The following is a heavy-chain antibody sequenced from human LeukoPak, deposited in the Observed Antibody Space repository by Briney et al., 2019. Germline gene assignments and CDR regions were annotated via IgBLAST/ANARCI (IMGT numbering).Heavy chain of an antibody. CDR1: GFTFSTYS. V-gene: IGHV3-48*01. CDR2: ISSSSSTI. D-gene: IGHD3-10*01. Sequence: PGGSLRLSCAASGFTFSTYSMNWVRQAPGKGLEWVSYISSSSSTIYYADSVKGRFTIFRDNAKNSLYLQMNSLRAEDTALYYCATHSYYYGSGSYPHYLDYWGQGTLVTVSS. J-gene: IGHJ4*02. CDR3: ATHSYYYGSGSYPHYLDY.